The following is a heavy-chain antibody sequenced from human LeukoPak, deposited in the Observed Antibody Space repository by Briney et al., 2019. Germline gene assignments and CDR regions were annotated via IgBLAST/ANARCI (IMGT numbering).Heavy chain of an antibody. V-gene: IGHV3-48*04. CDR3: ARADCSSSSCYELDY. J-gene: IGHJ4*02. CDR2: ISSSGRTI. Sequence: GGSLRLSCAASGFTFSSYSMDWVRQAPGKGLEWVSYISSSGRTIYYADSVKGRFTISRDNAKNSLYLQMNSLRAEDTAVYYCARADCSSSSCYELDYWGQGTLVTVSS. D-gene: IGHD2-2*01. CDR1: GFTFSSYS.